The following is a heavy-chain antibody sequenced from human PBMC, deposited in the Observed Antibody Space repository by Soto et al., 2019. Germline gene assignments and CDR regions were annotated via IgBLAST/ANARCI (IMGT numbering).Heavy chain of an antibody. CDR1: GDSINSRHW. V-gene: IGHV4-4*02. J-gene: IGHJ4*02. CDR3: AARHFWSGPWTDRRVDY. D-gene: IGHD3-3*02. Sequence: QVQLQESGPGLVKPSGTLSLTCAVSGDSINSRHWWKWVRQPPGKGLEWIGQISHSGSTNYNPSRTSRVTISVDKSKNHFSLKLTSVTAADTAVYYCAARHFWSGPWTDRRVDYWGQGTLVTVSS. CDR2: ISHSGST.